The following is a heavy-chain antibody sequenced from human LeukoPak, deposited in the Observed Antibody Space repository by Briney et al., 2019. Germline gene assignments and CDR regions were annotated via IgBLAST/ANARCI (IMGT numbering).Heavy chain of an antibody. CDR1: GGSISSGGYY. D-gene: IGHD3-22*01. CDR2: IYYSGST. CDR3: ARTAYYYDSSGPEDY. V-gene: IGHV4-31*03. J-gene: IGHJ4*02. Sequence: SETLSLTCTVSGGSISSGGYYWSWIRQHPGKGLEWIGYIYYSGSTYYNPSLKSRVTISVDTSKNQFSLKLSSVTAADTAVYYCARTAYYYDSSGPEDYWGQGTLVTVSS.